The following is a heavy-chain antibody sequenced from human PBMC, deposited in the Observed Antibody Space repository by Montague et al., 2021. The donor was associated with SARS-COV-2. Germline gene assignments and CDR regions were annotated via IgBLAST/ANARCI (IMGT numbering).Heavy chain of an antibody. J-gene: IGHJ4*02. Sequence: SETLSLTCAVYGESFSEYIWNWIRQPPGKGLEWIGEINHRGLTKYNPSLNSRVTLSVDTSRNQFSLKLNSVAAADTAMYYCVRSVGRRGTLYISGWSKYPFDFWGQGTLVTVSS. CDR2: INHRGLT. CDR3: VRSVGRRGTLYISGWSKYPFDF. D-gene: IGHD6-19*01. CDR1: GESFSEYI. V-gene: IGHV4-34*01.